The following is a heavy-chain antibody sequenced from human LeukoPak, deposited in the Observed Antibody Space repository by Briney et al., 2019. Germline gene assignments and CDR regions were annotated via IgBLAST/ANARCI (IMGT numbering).Heavy chain of an antibody. CDR3: ARGPSQLWLDY. D-gene: IGHD5-18*01. V-gene: IGHV1-18*01. CDR1: GYLFTSNG. Sequence: GASVNVSCKASGYLFTSNGVTWLRQAPGQGPEWMGWISGYNGNTNYAQKHQGRVTMTTDTSTSTAYMELSSLRSEDTAVYYCARGPSQLWLDYWGQGTLVTVSS. J-gene: IGHJ4*02. CDR2: ISGYNGNT.